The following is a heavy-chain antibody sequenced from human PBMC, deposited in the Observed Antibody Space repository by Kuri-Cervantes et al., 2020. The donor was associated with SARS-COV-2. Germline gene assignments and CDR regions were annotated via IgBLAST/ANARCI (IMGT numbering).Heavy chain of an antibody. CDR1: GFTFSSYS. CDR3: ARDATVTTSYYLDY. CDR2: ISSSSSYI. J-gene: IGHJ4*02. Sequence: GGSLRLSCAASGFTFSSYSMNWVRQAPGKGLEWVSSISSSSSYIYYADSVKGRFTISRDNAKNSLYLQMNSLRAEDTAVYYCARDATVTTSYYLDYWGQGTLVTVSS. V-gene: IGHV3-21*01. D-gene: IGHD4-11*01.